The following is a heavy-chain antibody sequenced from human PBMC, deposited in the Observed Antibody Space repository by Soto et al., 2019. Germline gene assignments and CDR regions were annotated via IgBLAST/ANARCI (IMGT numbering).Heavy chain of an antibody. CDR2: ISYDASDK. D-gene: IGHD6-19*01. V-gene: IGHV3-30-3*01. CDR1: GFAFSSYA. J-gene: IGHJ4*02. CDR3: ARHYSSGWYGDFDY. Sequence: QVLMVESGGGVVQPGRSLRLSYAASGFAFSSYAMHWVRRAPGKGLEWVAFISYDASDKYYADSVKGRFTITRANSKKTPSLQMSSLRAEDTAAYYCARHYSSGWYGDFDYWGQGTLVTDSS.